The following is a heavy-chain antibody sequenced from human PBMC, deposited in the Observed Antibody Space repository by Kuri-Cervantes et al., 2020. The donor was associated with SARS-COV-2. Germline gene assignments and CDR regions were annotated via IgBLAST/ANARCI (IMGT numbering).Heavy chain of an antibody. CDR1: GYTFTGYY. J-gene: IGHJ5*02. CDR3: ARELWSGVRGVIARWFDP. Sequence: ASVKVSCKASGYTFTGYYMHWVRQAPGQGLEWMGWINPNSGGTKYAQKFQGRVTMTRDTPISTAYMELSRLRSDDTAVYYCARELWSGVRGVIARWFDPWGQGTLVTVSS. V-gene: IGHV1-2*02. CDR2: INPNSGGT. D-gene: IGHD3-10*01.